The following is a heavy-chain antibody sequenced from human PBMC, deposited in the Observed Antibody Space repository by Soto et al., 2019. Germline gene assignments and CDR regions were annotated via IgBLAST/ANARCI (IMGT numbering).Heavy chain of an antibody. V-gene: IGHV1-46*01. J-gene: IGHJ4*02. D-gene: IGHD6-13*01. CDR1: GYTFINYY. Sequence: QVQLVQSGAEVKKPGASVKLSCKASGYTFINYYIHWVRQAPGQGLEWIGIFNPTSGSTNYAQKFQGRVTLTMDTSTWTVYMELSSLRFDDTAVYYCASDLAAGDYWGQGTLVTVSS. CDR2: FNPTSGST. CDR3: ASDLAAGDY.